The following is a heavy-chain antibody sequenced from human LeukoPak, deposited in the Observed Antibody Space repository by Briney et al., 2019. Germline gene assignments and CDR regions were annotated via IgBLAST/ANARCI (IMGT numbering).Heavy chain of an antibody. CDR2: ISGSGGRT. D-gene: IGHD7-27*01. J-gene: IGHJ4*02. V-gene: IGHV3-23*01. CDR3: AREITTNGGRYFDY. CDR1: GFTFSSYA. Sequence: PGGSLRLSCAASGFTFSSYAMSWVRQAPGKGLQWVSAISGSGGRTYNADSVKGRFTISRDNAKNTLYLQMNSLRAEDTAVYYCAREITTNGGRYFDYWGQGTLVTVSS.